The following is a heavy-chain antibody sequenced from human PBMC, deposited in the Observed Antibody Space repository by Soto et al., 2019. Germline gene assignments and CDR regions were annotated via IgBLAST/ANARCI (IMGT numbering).Heavy chain of an antibody. CDR1: GFSLSTSGVG. J-gene: IGHJ4*02. CDR3: AHRPSYCSGGSCYSGFDY. V-gene: IGHV2-5*02. CDR2: IYWDDDK. Sequence: QITLKESGPTLVKPTQTLTLTCTFSGFSLSTSGVGVGWIRQPPGQALEWLALIYWDDDKRYSPSLKSRLTXXKXSSKNQVVLTMTNMDPVDTATYYCAHRPSYCSGGSCYSGFDYWGQGTLVTVSS. D-gene: IGHD2-15*01.